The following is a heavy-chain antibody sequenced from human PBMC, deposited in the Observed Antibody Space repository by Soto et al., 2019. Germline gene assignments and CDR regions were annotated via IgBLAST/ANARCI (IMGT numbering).Heavy chain of an antibody. D-gene: IGHD6-13*01. V-gene: IGHV4-30-4*01. CDR2: IYYSGST. J-gene: IGHJ4*02. CDR1: GGSISSGDYY. Sequence: QVQLQESGPGLVKPSQTLSLTCTVSGGSISSGDYYWSWIRQPPGKGLEWIGYIYYSGSTYYNPSLKSRVTIPVDTSKNQFSLKLSSVTAADTAVYYCAAYFSGSSSWYPSSDYWGQGTLVTVSS. CDR3: AAYFSGSSSWYPSSDY.